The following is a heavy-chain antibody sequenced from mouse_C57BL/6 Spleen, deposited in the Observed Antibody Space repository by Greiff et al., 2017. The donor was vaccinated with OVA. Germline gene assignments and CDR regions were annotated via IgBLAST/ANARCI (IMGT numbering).Heavy chain of an antibody. J-gene: IGHJ3*01. CDR1: GYSITSGYY. Sequence: EVQLQESGPGLVKPSQSLSLTCSVTGYSITSGYYWNWIRQFPGNKLEWMGYISYDGSNNYNPSLKNRISITRDTSKNQFFLKLNSVTTEDTATYYCASSYYGYDVAWFAYWGQGTLVTVSA. CDR2: ISYDGSN. D-gene: IGHD2-9*01. CDR3: ASSYYGYDVAWFAY. V-gene: IGHV3-6*01.